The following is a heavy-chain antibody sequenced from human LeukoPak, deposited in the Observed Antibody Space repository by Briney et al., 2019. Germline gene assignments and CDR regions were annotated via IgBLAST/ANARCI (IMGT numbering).Heavy chain of an antibody. CDR3: AGDGMERNARGFDY. CDR2: IIPIFGTA. Sequence: ASVKVSCKASGGTFSSYAISWVRQAPGQGLEWMGGIIPIFGTANYAQKFQGRVTITTDESTSTAYMELGSLRSEDTAVYYCAGDGMERNARGFDYWGQGTLVTVSS. V-gene: IGHV1-69*05. J-gene: IGHJ4*02. CDR1: GGTFSSYA. D-gene: IGHD1-1*01.